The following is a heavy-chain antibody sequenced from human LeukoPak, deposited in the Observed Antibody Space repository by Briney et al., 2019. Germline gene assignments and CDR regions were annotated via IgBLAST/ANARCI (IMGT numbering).Heavy chain of an antibody. D-gene: IGHD3-10*01. CDR3: ARASGGVRGVAIYYFDY. CDR1: GFTFSTYW. J-gene: IGHJ4*02. CDR2: IKRDGSEK. Sequence: GGSLRLSCAASGFTFSTYWMSWVRQSPGKGPEWVADIKRDGSEKFYVDYVKGRFTISRDNAKTSLYLQMNSLRAEDTAVYYCARASGGVRGVAIYYFDYWGQGTLVTVSS. V-gene: IGHV3-7*01.